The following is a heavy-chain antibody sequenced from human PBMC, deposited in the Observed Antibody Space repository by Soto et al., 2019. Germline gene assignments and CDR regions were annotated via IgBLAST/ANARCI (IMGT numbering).Heavy chain of an antibody. J-gene: IGHJ4*02. CDR2: IYQSGSA. D-gene: IGHD2-21*02. CDR3: ARTAFCSGDCGYYFDY. Sequence: PSETLSLTCAVSGGSISSGGFSWTWIRQPPGKGLEWIGYIYQSGSAYYNPSLKSRVTISIDKSKNQFSLKLTSVTAADTAVYYCARTAFCSGDCGYYFDYWGRGTLVTVSS. CDR1: GGSISSGGFS. V-gene: IGHV4-30-2*01.